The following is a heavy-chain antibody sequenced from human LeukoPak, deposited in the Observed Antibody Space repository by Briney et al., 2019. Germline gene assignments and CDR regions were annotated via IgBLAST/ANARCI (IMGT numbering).Heavy chain of an antibody. V-gene: IGHV1-18*01. Sequence: ASVKVSCKASGYTFTRYGISWVRPAPGQGLEWMGWISAYNGNTNYAQKLQGRVTMTTDTSTSTAYMELRSLRSDDTAVYYCARDRGPLGFGELWDAFDIWGQGTMVTVSS. CDR1: GYTFTRYG. CDR2: ISAYNGNT. CDR3: ARDRGPLGFGELWDAFDI. D-gene: IGHD3-10*01. J-gene: IGHJ3*02.